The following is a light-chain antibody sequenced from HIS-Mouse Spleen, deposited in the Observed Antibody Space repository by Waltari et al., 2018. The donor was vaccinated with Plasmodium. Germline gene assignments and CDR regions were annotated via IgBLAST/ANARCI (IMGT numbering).Light chain of an antibody. CDR3: QQRYSTPPT. Sequence: DIQMTQSPSSLSASVGDRVTITCRASQSISSYLNWYQQKPGQAPKLLIYAASSLQSGVLTRFSCRGSGTDVTLTISSLQPEDFATYYCQQRYSTPPTFGGGTKVEIK. CDR2: AAS. CDR1: QSISSY. V-gene: IGKV1-39*01. J-gene: IGKJ4*01.